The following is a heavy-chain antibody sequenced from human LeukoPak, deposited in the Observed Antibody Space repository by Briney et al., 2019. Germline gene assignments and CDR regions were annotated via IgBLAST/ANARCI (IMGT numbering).Heavy chain of an antibody. V-gene: IGHV3-30*18. CDR3: AKRLFDY. Sequence: GGSLRLSCAASGFTFSSYGMHWVRQAPGKGLEWVAVISYDGSNEYYADSVKGRFTISRDNSKNTLYLQMNSLRAEDTAVYYCAKRLFDYWGQGTLVTVSS. CDR2: ISYDGSNE. CDR1: GFTFSSYG. J-gene: IGHJ4*02. D-gene: IGHD2-21*02.